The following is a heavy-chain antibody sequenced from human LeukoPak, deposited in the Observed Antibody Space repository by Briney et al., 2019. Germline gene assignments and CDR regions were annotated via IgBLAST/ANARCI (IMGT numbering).Heavy chain of an antibody. CDR2: INTNTGNP. CDR1: GYTFTSYA. CDR3: ARGGYSNYDWYFDL. D-gene: IGHD4-11*01. J-gene: IGHJ2*01. V-gene: IGHV7-4-1*02. Sequence: VASVKVSCKASGYTFTSYAMNWVRQAPGQGLEWMGWINTNTGNPTYAQGFTGRFVFSLDTSVSTAYLQISSLKAEDTAVYYCARGGYSNYDWYFDLWGRGTLVTVSS.